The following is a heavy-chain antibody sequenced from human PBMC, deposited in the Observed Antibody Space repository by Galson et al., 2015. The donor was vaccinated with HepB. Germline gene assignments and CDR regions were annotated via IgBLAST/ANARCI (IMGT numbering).Heavy chain of an antibody. CDR2: IIPIFGTA. Sequence: SVKVSCKASGGTFSSYAISWVRQAPGQGLEWMGGIIPIFGTANYAQKFQGRVTITADESTSTAYMELSSLRSDDTAVYYCARASFPDFWSGYIDHPGRYYYMDVWGKGTTVTVSS. J-gene: IGHJ6*03. D-gene: IGHD3-3*01. V-gene: IGHV1-69*13. CDR3: ARASFPDFWSGYIDHPGRYYYMDV. CDR1: GGTFSSYA.